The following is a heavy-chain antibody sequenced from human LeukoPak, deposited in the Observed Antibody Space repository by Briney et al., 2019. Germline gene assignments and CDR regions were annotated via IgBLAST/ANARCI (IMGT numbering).Heavy chain of an antibody. J-gene: IGHJ1*01. Sequence: GGSLRLSCAASGFTFSTYAIHWVRQAPGKGLEWVAVIWYDGSEQYYADAVKGRFIISRDNSKSTSDLQMNSLRAEDTAVYYCAREGDSRWGELSPWGQGTLVTVSA. CDR1: GFTFSTYA. D-gene: IGHD3-16*02. V-gene: IGHV3-33*01. CDR3: AREGDSRWGELSP. CDR2: IWYDGSEQ.